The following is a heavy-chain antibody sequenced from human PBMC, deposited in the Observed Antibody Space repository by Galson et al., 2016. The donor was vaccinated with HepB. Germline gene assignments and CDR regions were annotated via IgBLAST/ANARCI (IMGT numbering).Heavy chain of an antibody. D-gene: IGHD4-17*01. CDR2: IWYDRNNK. V-gene: IGHV3-33*01. CDR3: ARDRYGDYLDY. Sequence: SLRLSCAASGFTFNSYGMHWVRQAPAKGLEWVAIIWYDRNNKYYADSVKGRFTIPRDISKNTLYLQMNSLRAEDTAVYYCARDRYGDYLDYWGQGTLVTVSS. J-gene: IGHJ4*02. CDR1: GFTFNSYG.